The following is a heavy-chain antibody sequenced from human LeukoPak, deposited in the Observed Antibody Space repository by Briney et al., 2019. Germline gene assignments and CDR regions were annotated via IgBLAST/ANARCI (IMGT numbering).Heavy chain of an antibody. Sequence: SVKVSCKASGYTFTGHYLHWMRQAPGQGLEWMGWIVVGSGNTNYAQKFQERVTITRDMSTSLVYMELSSLRSEDTAVYYCAAEAAYYYDSRDAFDVWGQGTMVTVSS. J-gene: IGHJ3*01. CDR3: AAEAAYYYDSRDAFDV. V-gene: IGHV1-58*01. D-gene: IGHD3-22*01. CDR1: GYTFTGHY. CDR2: IVVGSGNT.